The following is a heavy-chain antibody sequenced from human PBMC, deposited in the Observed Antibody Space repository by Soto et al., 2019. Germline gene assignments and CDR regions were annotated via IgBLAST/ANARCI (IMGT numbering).Heavy chain of an antibody. CDR2: IYLSGST. CDR1: GGSISSGGFS. J-gene: IGHJ4*02. V-gene: IGHV4-30-2*01. D-gene: IGHD6-6*01. CDR3: AEGIAARPLGY. Sequence: QLQLQESGSGLVKPSQTLSLTCAVSGGSISSGGFSWSWIRQPPGKGLESIGYIYLSGSTYYNPSLTSRVTITVDRAKNQFSLKLSSVTAADTAVYYCAEGIAARPLGYWGQGTLVTVSS.